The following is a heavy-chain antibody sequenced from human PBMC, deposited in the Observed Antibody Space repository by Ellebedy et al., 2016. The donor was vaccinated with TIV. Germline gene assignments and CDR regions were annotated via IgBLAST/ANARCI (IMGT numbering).Heavy chain of an antibody. Sequence: GGSLRLXCAASGFTFSSYSMNWVRQAPGKGLEWVSYISSSSSTIYYADSVKGRFTISRDNAKNSLYLQMNSLRAEDTAVYYCARAGVAIFGVAWFNPWGQGTLVTVSS. J-gene: IGHJ5*02. CDR1: GFTFSSYS. V-gene: IGHV3-48*04. CDR2: ISSSSSTI. CDR3: ARAGVAIFGVAWFNP. D-gene: IGHD3-3*01.